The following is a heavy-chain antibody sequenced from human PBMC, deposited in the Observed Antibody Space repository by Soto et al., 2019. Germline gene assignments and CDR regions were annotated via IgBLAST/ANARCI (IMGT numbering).Heavy chain of an antibody. CDR1: GYGFTTYG. CDR2: ISAHNGNT. V-gene: IGHV1-18*01. Sequence: QIHLVQSGAEVKKPGASVKVSCKGSGYGFTTYGITWVRQAPGQGLEWMAWISAHNGNTNYAQKLQGRVTVTRDTSTSTAYMELRSLRSDDTAVYYCARGRYGDYWGQGQWSPSLQ. J-gene: IGHJ3*01. D-gene: IGHD4-17*01. CDR3: ARGRYGDY.